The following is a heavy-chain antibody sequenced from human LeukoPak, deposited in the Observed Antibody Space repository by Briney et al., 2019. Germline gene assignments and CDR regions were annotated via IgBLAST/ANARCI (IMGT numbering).Heavy chain of an antibody. D-gene: IGHD3-10*01. CDR1: GLTFSTYA. Sequence: GGSLRLSCAASGLTFSTYAMHWVRQAPGKGLEWVAVISYDESNKYYADSVKGRFTISRDNSKNTLYLQMNSLRAEDTAVYYCARVGDLGYYFDYWGQGTLVTVSS. J-gene: IGHJ4*02. CDR2: ISYDESNK. CDR3: ARVGDLGYYFDY. V-gene: IGHV3-30*04.